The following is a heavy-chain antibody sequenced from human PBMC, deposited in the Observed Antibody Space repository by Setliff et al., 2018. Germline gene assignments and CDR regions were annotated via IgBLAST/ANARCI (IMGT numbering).Heavy chain of an antibody. Sequence: ASVKVSCKVSGYTLTELSRHWVRQAPGKGLEWMGGFDPEDGETIYAQKFQGRVTMTEDTSTDTAYMELSSLRSEDTAVYYCARGAGYSSRWYIYYYGMDVWGQGTTVTVSS. CDR2: FDPEDGET. CDR3: ARGAGYSSRWYIYYYGMDV. J-gene: IGHJ6*02. D-gene: IGHD6-13*01. V-gene: IGHV1-24*01. CDR1: GYTLTELS.